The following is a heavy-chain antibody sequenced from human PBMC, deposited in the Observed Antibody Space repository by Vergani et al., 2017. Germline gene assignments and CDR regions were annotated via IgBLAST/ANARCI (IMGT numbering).Heavy chain of an antibody. CDR2: INPNSGGT. CDR3: ARALRYFDCLLYVDY. Sequence: QVQLVQSGAEVKKPGASVKVSCKASGYTFTGYYMHWVRQAPGQGLEWMGWINPNSGGTNYAQKFQGRVTMTRDTSISTAYMELSRLRSDDTAVYYCARALRYFDCLLYVDYWGQGTLVTVSS. V-gene: IGHV1-2*02. CDR1: GYTFTGYY. D-gene: IGHD3-9*01. J-gene: IGHJ4*02.